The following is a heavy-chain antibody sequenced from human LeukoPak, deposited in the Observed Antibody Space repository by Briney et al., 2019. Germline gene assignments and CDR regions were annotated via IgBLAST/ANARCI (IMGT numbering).Heavy chain of an antibody. CDR1: GGSISSSSYY. CDR2: IYYSGST. V-gene: IGHV4-39*01. CDR3: ARYIPPSYNWFDP. J-gene: IGHJ5*02. Sequence: SETLSLTCTVSGGSISSSSYYWGWIRQPPGKGLEWIGSIYYSGSTYYNPSLKSRVTISVDTSKNQFSLKLSSVTAADTAVYYCARYIPPSYNWFDPGAREPWSPSPQ.